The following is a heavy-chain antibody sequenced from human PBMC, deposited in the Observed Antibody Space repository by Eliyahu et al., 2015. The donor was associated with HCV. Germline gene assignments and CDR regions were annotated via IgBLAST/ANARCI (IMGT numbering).Heavy chain of an antibody. Sequence: EVQLVESGGGLVKPGGSLRLSCAASGXTFSSYSMNWVRXAPGKGLEWVSSIXSSSXYIYYADSVKGRFTISRDNAKNSLYLQMNSMRAEDTAVYYCAGVGRAVAGTDYWGQGTLVTVSS. CDR1: GXTFSSYS. D-gene: IGHD6-19*01. CDR3: AGVGRAVAGTDY. V-gene: IGHV3-21*01. J-gene: IGHJ4*02. CDR2: IXSSSXYI.